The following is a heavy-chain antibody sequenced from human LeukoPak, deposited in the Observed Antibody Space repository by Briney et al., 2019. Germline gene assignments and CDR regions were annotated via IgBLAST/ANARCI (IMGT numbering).Heavy chain of an antibody. V-gene: IGHV4-34*01. Sequence: PSETLSLTCAVYGGSFSGYYWSWIRQPPGKGLEWIGEINHSGSTNYSPSLKSRVTISVDTSKNQFSLKLRSVTAADTAVYYCASSLGMDVWGQGTTVTVSS. CDR1: GGSFSGYY. CDR3: ASSLGMDV. J-gene: IGHJ6*02. CDR2: INHSGST.